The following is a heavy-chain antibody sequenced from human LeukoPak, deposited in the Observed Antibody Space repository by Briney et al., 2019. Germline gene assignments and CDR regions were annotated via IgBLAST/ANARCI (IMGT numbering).Heavy chain of an antibody. V-gene: IGHV3-30*02. CDR2: IRYDGSNK. Sequence: GGSLRVSCAASGFTFSSYGMHWVRQAPGKGLEWVAFIRYDGSNKYYADSVKGRFTISRDNSKNTLYLQMNSLRAEDTAVYYCAKDRAIFGVVIGDFDYWGQGTLVTVSS. CDR3: AKDRAIFGVVIGDFDY. CDR1: GFTFSSYG. D-gene: IGHD3-3*01. J-gene: IGHJ4*02.